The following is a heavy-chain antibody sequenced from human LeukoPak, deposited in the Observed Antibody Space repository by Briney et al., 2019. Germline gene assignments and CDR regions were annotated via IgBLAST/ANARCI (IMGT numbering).Heavy chain of an antibody. Sequence: AGGSLRLSCAASGFTFDDYGMSWVRQAPGKGLEWVSGINWNGGSTGYADSVKGRFTISRDNAKNSLYLQMNSLRAEDTAVYYCAKYIAAAGRYYYYGMDVWGQGTTVTVSS. J-gene: IGHJ6*02. D-gene: IGHD6-13*01. CDR3: AKYIAAAGRYYYYGMDV. CDR1: GFTFDDYG. CDR2: INWNGGST. V-gene: IGHV3-20*04.